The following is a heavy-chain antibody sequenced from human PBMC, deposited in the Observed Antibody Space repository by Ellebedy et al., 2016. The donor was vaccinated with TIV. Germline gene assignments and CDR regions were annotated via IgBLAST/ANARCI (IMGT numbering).Heavy chain of an antibody. J-gene: IGHJ4*02. D-gene: IGHD3-10*01. V-gene: IGHV1-8*01. Sequence: ASVKVSXXASGYTFTSYDINWVRQATGQGLEWMGWMNPNSGNTGYAQKFQGRVTMTRNTSISTAYMELSSLRSEDTAVYYCAAALLWFGELNYWGQGTLVTVSS. CDR1: GYTFTSYD. CDR2: MNPNSGNT. CDR3: AAALLWFGELNY.